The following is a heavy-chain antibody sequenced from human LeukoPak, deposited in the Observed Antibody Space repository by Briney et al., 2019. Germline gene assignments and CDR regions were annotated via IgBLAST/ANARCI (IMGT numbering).Heavy chain of an antibody. D-gene: IGHD4-17*01. CDR3: AREVPLYGDYAVFDY. CDR2: VHTSGRT. Sequence: SETLSLTCTVSGGSITYNQWTWIRQPAGKGLEWIGRVHTSGRTNYNPSLKSRVTISVDTSKNQLSLNLNSVTDADTAVHYYAREVPLYGDYAVFDYWGQGTPVTVSS. V-gene: IGHV4-4*07. J-gene: IGHJ4*02. CDR1: GGSITYNQ.